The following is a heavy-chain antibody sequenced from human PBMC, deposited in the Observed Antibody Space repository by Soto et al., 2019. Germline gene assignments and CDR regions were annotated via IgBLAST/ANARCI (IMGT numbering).Heavy chain of an antibody. Sequence: GASVKVSCKASGYTFTSYAMHWVRQAPGQRLEWMGWINAGNGNTKYSQKFQGRVTITRDTSASTAYMELSSLRSEDTAVYYCARARNCDFSAGNWFDPWGQGTLVTVST. V-gene: IGHV1-3*01. CDR3: ARARNCDFSAGNWFDP. CDR2: INAGNGNT. D-gene: IGHD3-3*01. CDR1: GYTFTSYA. J-gene: IGHJ5*02.